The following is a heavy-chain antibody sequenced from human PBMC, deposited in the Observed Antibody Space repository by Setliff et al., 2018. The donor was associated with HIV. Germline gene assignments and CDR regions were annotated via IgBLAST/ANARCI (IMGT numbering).Heavy chain of an antibody. Sequence: ASVKVSCKASGYTFTDYFLHWVRQAPGQGLAWMGWINPNNGDTIYAQKFQGRVTVTRDTSINTAYMVLSSLKSDDTAMYFCAGVRRGKAIITTGGMDVWGQGTTVTVSS. J-gene: IGHJ6*02. CDR2: INPNNGDT. D-gene: IGHD3-10*01. CDR3: AGVRRGKAIITTGGMDV. CDR1: GYTFTDYF. V-gene: IGHV1-2*02.